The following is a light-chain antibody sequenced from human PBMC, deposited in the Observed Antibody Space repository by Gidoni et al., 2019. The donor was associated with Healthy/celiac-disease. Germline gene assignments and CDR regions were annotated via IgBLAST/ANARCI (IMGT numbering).Light chain of an antibody. Sequence: PGQSITISCTGTSSDVGSYNLVSWYQQHPGKAPKLMIYEVSKRPSGVSNRFSGSKSGNTASLTISGLQAEDEADYYCCSYAGSSTFRVFGGGTKLTVI. V-gene: IGLV2-23*02. CDR2: EVS. CDR3: CSYAGSSTFRV. CDR1: SSDVGSYNL. J-gene: IGLJ2*01.